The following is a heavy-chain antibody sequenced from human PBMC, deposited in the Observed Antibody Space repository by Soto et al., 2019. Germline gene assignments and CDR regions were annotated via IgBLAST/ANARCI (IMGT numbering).Heavy chain of an antibody. CDR3: ARPSSPTYYDILTGTGGFDY. D-gene: IGHD3-9*01. CDR1: GFTFSSYG. Sequence: QVQLVESGGGVVQPGRSLRLSCAASGFTFSSYGMHWVRQAPGKGLEWVAVIWYDGSNKYYADSVKGRFTISRDNSKNTLYLQMNSLRAEDTAVYYCARPSSPTYYDILTGTGGFDYWGQGTLVTVSS. V-gene: IGHV3-33*01. J-gene: IGHJ4*02. CDR2: IWYDGSNK.